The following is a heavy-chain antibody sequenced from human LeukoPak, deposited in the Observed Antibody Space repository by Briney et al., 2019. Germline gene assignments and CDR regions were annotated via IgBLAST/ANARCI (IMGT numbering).Heavy chain of an antibody. CDR3: ASGLRFLEWLGAFDI. J-gene: IGHJ3*02. Sequence: GGSLRLSCAASGFTFSDYYMSWIRRAPGKGLEWVSYISSSGSTIYYADSVKGRFTISRDNAKNSLYLQMNSLRAEDTAVYYCASGLRFLEWLGAFDIWGQGTMVTVSS. CDR1: GFTFSDYY. V-gene: IGHV3-11*04. CDR2: ISSSGSTI. D-gene: IGHD3-3*01.